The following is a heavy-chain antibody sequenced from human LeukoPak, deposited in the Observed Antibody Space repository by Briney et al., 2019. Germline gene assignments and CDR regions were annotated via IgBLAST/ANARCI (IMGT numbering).Heavy chain of an antibody. Sequence: AGGSLRLSCAASGFTFSSYSMNWVRQAPGKGLEWVSSISSSSSYIYYADSVKGRFTISRDNAKNSLYLQMNSLRAEATAVYYCPRAEIRKPFASWGQGTLVTVSP. CDR2: ISSSSSYI. CDR1: GFTFSSYS. CDR3: PRAEIRKPFAS. J-gene: IGHJ4*02. D-gene: IGHD3-10*01. V-gene: IGHV3-21*01.